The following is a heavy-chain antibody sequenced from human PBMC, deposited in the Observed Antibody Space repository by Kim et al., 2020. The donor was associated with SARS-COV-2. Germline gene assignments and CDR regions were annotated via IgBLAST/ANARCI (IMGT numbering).Heavy chain of an antibody. CDR2: IDPSDSFT. V-gene: IGHV5-10-1*01. J-gene: IGHJ5*02. CDR3: ARHQGGSTSWRNWFDP. Sequence: GESLKISCKGYGYIFSKFWISWVRQRPGKGLEWMGKIDPSDSFTRYNPSFEGHVTISVDESITTVFLNWDSLNVSDTAVYYCARHQGGSTSWRNWFDPWGQGTLVTVSS. CDR1: GYIFSKFW. D-gene: IGHD2-2*01.